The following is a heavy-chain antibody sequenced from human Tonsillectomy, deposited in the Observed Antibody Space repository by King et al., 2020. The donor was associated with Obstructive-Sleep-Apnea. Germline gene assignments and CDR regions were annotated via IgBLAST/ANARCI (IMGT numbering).Heavy chain of an antibody. J-gene: IGHJ4*02. V-gene: IGHV3-30*02. CDR1: GFTFSSYG. CDR2: IRYDGSNK. Sequence: VQLVESGGGVVQPGGSLRLSCAASGFTFSSYGMHWVRQAPGKGLEWVAFIRYDGSNKNYADSVKGRFNFSRDNSKNTLYLQMNSLRAEDTAVYYCAKGYFTVTSCYAPFHHWGQGTLVTFSS. D-gene: IGHD2-2*01. CDR3: AKGYFTVTSCYAPFHH.